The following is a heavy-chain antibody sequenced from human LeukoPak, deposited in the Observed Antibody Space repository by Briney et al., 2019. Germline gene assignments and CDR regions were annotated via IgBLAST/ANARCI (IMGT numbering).Heavy chain of an antibody. CDR1: GFIFSNYG. D-gene: IGHD3-22*01. CDR3: ARGPYYYDSSGYYLDGLDY. J-gene: IGHJ4*02. CDR2: IRYGGNNK. Sequence: GGSLRLSCAASGFIFSNYGMHWVRQAPSKGLGWVAFIRYGGNNKYYADSVKGRFTISRDNSKNTLYLQMNSLRAEDTAVYYCARGPYYYDSSGYYLDGLDYWGQGTLVTVSS. V-gene: IGHV3-30*02.